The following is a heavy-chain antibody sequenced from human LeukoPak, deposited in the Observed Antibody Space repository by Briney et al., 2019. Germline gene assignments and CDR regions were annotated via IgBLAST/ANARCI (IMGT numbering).Heavy chain of an antibody. CDR3: VRGGPPTVTRFDY. J-gene: IGHJ4*02. V-gene: IGHV4-30-2*01. CDR2: IYHSGST. D-gene: IGHD4-17*01. CDR1: GGSISSGGYS. Sequence: SETLSLTCAVSGGSISSGGYSWRWIRQPPGKGLEWIGYIYHSGSTYYNPSLKSRVTMSVDTSKNQFSPVLRSVTAADTAVYYCVRGGPPTVTRFDYWGQGALVSVS.